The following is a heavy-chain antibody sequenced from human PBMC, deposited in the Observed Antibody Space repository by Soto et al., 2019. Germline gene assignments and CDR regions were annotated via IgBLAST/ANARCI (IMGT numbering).Heavy chain of an antibody. D-gene: IGHD4-17*01. CDR1: GGSISSYY. V-gene: IGHV4-59*01. J-gene: IGHJ4*02. CDR2: IYYSGST. Sequence: SETLSLTCTVSGGSISSYYWSWIRQPPGKGLEWIGYIYYSGSTKYNPSLKSRVTISVDTSKNQFSLKLSSVTAADTAVYYCARDLPTVTGYFDYWGQGTLVTVSS. CDR3: ARDLPTVTGYFDY.